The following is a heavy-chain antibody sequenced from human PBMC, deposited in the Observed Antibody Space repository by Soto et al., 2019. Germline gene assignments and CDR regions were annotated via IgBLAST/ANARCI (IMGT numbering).Heavy chain of an antibody. CDR1: GFTFSSYA. Sequence: QVQLVESGGGVVQPGRSLRLSCAASGFTFSSYAMHWVRQAPGKGLEWVAVISYDGSNKYYADSVKGRFTITRDNSKNTLYRQMNSLRAEDTAVDYCARDNDYGRGGSGYDLDYWGQGTLVTGSS. CDR3: ARDNDYGRGGSGYDLDY. V-gene: IGHV3-30-3*01. J-gene: IGHJ4*02. D-gene: IGHD2-15*01. CDR2: ISYDGSNK.